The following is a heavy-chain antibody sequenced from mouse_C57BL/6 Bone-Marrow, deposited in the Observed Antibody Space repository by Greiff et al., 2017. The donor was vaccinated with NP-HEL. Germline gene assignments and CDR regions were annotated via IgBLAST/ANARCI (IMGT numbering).Heavy chain of an antibody. CDR2: IDPANGNT. J-gene: IGHJ4*01. D-gene: IGHD3-2*02. CDR1: GFNFKNTY. CDR3: AREALDNSYYYAMDD. Sequence: EVKLVESVAELVRPGASVKLSCTASGFNFKNTYMHWVKQRPEQGLEWIGRIDPANGNTKYAPKFQGKATITADTSSNTAYLQLSSLTSEDTAIYYCAREALDNSYYYAMDDWGQGTSVTVAS. V-gene: IGHV14-3*01.